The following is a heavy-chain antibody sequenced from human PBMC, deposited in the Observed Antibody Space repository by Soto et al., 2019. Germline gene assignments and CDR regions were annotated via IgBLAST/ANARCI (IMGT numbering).Heavy chain of an antibody. J-gene: IGHJ6*02. D-gene: IGHD5-18*01. CDR3: AREGWIQLGYGMDV. CDR1: GFTFSSYS. CDR2: ISSSSSYI. Sequence: PGGSLRLPCAASGFTFSSYSMNWVRQGPGKGLEWVSSISSSSSYIHYAHSVKGRFTISRDNAKNSLYLQMNSLRAEDTAVYYCAREGWIQLGYGMDVWGQGTTVTVSS. V-gene: IGHV3-21*01.